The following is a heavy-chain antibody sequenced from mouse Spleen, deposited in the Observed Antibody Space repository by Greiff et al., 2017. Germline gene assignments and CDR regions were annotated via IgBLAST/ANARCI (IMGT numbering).Heavy chain of an antibody. V-gene: IGHV1-52*01. CDR2: IDPSDSET. CDR1: GYTFTSYW. D-gene: IGHD1-2*01. CDR3: AATATGYFDY. J-gene: IGHJ2*01. Sequence: QVQLKQPGAELVRPGSSVKLSCKASGYTFTSYWMHWVKQRPIQGLEWIGNIDPSDSETHYNQKFKDKATLTVDKSSSTAYMQLSSLTSEDSAVYCCAATATGYFDYWGQGTTLTVSS.